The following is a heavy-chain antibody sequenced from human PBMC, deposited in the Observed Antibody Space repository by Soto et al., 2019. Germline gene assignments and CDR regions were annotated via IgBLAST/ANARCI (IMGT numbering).Heavy chain of an antibody. CDR3: ARSPPSSYYGGSGTFDY. J-gene: IGHJ4*02. CDR1: GGFTSTNNW. Sequence: SETLSLTCAVSGGFTSTNNWWSWVRHPPGKGLEWIGDAYHSGSTEYNPSLKSRVSISVDTSKNQISLKLTSATAADTAVYYCARSPPSSYYGGSGTFDYWGPRTLVTVSS. V-gene: IGHV4-4*02. D-gene: IGHD3-10*01. CDR2: AYHSGST.